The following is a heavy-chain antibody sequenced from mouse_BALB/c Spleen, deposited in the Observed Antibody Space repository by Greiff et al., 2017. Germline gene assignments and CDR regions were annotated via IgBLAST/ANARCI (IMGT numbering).Heavy chain of an antibody. V-gene: IGHV5-4*02. Sequence: EVKVVESGGGLVKPGGSLKLSCAASGFTFSDYYMYWVRQTPEKRLEWVATISDGGSYTYYPDSVKGRFTISRDNAKNNLYLQMSSLKSEDTAMYYCARDRYDYGGFAYWGQGTLVTVSA. CDR1: GFTFSDYY. D-gene: IGHD2-4*01. CDR3: ARDRYDYGGFAY. J-gene: IGHJ3*01. CDR2: ISDGGSYT.